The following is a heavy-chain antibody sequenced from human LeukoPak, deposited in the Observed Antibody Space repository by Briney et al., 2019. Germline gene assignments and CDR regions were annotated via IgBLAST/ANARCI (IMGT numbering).Heavy chain of an antibody. Sequence: ASVKVSCKAFGGTFSSYAISWVRQAPGQGLEWMGGIIPIFGTANYAQKFQGRVTITTDESTSTAYMELSSLRSEDTAVYYCASYSSPFRFDPWGQGTLVTVSS. D-gene: IGHD2-15*01. J-gene: IGHJ5*02. CDR1: GGTFSSYA. CDR3: ASYSSPFRFDP. V-gene: IGHV1-69*05. CDR2: IIPIFGTA.